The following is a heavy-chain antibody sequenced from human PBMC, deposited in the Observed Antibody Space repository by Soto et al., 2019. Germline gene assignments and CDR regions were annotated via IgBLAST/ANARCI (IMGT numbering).Heavy chain of an antibody. CDR1: GFTFSSYA. Sequence: TGGSLRLSCAASGFTFSSYAMSWVRQAPGKGLEWASAISGSGGSTYYADSVKGRFTISRDNSKNTLYLQMNSLRAEDTAVYYCAKDSSGPLFLDAFDIWGQGTMVTVSS. D-gene: IGHD3-22*01. J-gene: IGHJ3*02. CDR2: ISGSGGST. V-gene: IGHV3-23*01. CDR3: AKDSSGPLFLDAFDI.